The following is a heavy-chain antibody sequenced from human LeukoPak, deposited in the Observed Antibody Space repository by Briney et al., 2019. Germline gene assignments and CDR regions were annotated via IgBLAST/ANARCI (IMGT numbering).Heavy chain of an antibody. J-gene: IGHJ4*02. D-gene: IGHD1-20*01. CDR3: AREGSITGTEYFDY. CDR1: GFSFSAYS. Sequence: GGSLRLSCAASGFSFSAYSMNWVRQAPGKGLEWVSHIRDSRSIIYYADSAKGRFTISRDNAKNSLYLQMNNLRAEDTAIYYCAREGSITGTEYFDYWGQGILVTVSS. V-gene: IGHV3-48*01. CDR2: IRDSRSII.